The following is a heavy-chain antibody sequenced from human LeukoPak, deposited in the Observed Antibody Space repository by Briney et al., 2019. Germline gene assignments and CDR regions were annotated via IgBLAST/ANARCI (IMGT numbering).Heavy chain of an antibody. CDR1: GGSISSGSYY. D-gene: IGHD2-21*01. J-gene: IGHJ5*02. CDR2: IYTSGST. V-gene: IGHV4-61*02. CDR3: ARVVRVPWFDP. Sequence: PSQTLSLTCTVSGGSISSGSYYWSWIRQPAGKGLEWIGRIYTSGSTNYNPSLKSRVTISVDTSKNQFSLKLSSVTAADTAVYYCARVVRVPWFDPWGQGTLVTVSS.